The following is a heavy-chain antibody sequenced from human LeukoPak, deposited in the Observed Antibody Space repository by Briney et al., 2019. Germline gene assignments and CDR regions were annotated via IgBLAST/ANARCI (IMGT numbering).Heavy chain of an antibody. V-gene: IGHV3-48*03. CDR3: AKGDTTWELPHDY. CDR1: GFTFSSYE. Sequence: QPGGSLRLSCAASGFTFSSYEMNWVRQAPGKGLEWVSYISSSGSTIYYADSVKGRFTISRDNSKNTLYLQMNSLRAEDTAVYYCAKGDTTWELPHDYWGQGTLVTVSS. D-gene: IGHD1-26*01. J-gene: IGHJ4*02. CDR2: ISSSGSTI.